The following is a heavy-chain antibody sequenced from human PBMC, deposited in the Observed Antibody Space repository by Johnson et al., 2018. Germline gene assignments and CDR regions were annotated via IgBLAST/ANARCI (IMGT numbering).Heavy chain of an antibody. D-gene: IGHD3-22*01. CDR2: ISSSSTYI. J-gene: IGHJ3*01. CDR1: GFTFSTYS. CDR3: AGVEGNYYESSGYPFDAFDV. Sequence: EVQLLETGGGLVKPGGSLRLSCAASGFTFSTYSMNWVRQAPGNGLEWVSSISSSSTYIYYTDSVKGRFAISRDNAQNSLYLQMNSLRVEDTAVYYCAGVEGNYYESSGYPFDAFDVWGHGTTVTVSS. V-gene: IGHV3-21*01.